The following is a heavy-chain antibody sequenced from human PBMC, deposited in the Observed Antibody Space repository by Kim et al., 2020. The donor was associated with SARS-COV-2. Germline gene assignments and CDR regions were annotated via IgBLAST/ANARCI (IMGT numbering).Heavy chain of an antibody. Sequence: GGSLRLSCAASGFMFSSFAMHWVRQAPGKGLEWVAVIWYDGSKKYYADSVKGRFTISRDNSKNTMYLEMNSLRAEDTAVYFCAKDLEYYGSGTHMVGGYYYGMDVWGQGTTVTVSS. V-gene: IGHV3-33*06. CDR2: IWYDGSKK. J-gene: IGHJ6*02. CDR3: AKDLEYYGSGTHMVGGYYYGMDV. D-gene: IGHD3-10*01. CDR1: GFMFSSFA.